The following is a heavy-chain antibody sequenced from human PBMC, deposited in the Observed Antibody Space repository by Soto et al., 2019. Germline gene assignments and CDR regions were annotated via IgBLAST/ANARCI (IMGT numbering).Heavy chain of an antibody. CDR1: GGSVSSGSYY. Sequence: PSETLSLTCTVSGGSVSSGSYYWSWIRQPPGKGLEWIGYIYYSGSTNYNPSLKSRVTISVDTSKNQFSLKLSSVTAADTAVYYCARGINMVRGPNWFDPWGQGTLVTVSS. D-gene: IGHD3-10*01. J-gene: IGHJ5*02. CDR3: ARGINMVRGPNWFDP. V-gene: IGHV4-61*01. CDR2: IYYSGST.